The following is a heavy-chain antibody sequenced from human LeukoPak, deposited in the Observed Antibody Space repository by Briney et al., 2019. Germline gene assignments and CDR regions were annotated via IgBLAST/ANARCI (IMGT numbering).Heavy chain of an antibody. CDR2: INHSGST. CDR3: ARGRVVVVPAAPYYYYYYMDV. V-gene: IGHV4-34*01. CDR1: GGSFSGYY. Sequence: PSETLSLTCAVYGGSFSGYYWSWIRQPPGKGLEWIGEINHSGSTNYNPSLKSRVIISVDTSKNQFSLKLSSVTAADTAVYYCARGRVVVVPAAPYYYYYYMDVWGKGTTVTVSS. J-gene: IGHJ6*03. D-gene: IGHD2-2*01.